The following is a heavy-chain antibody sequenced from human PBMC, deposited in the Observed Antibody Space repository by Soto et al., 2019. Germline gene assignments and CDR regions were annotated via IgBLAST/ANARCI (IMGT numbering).Heavy chain of an antibody. J-gene: IGHJ4*02. CDR3: VRDPYLPTAGALAALQY. CDR1: GFSFRSYA. Sequence: PEGSLRRSCVASGFSFRSYAMHWVRQAPGKALEWVAVIWYDGVNKYYADSVKGRFTISRDNSNKTLYVQMNSLKAEDTAVYYCVRDPYLPTAGALAALQYWGPGTPVTVSP. D-gene: IGHD1-1*01. V-gene: IGHV3-33*01. CDR2: IWYDGVNK.